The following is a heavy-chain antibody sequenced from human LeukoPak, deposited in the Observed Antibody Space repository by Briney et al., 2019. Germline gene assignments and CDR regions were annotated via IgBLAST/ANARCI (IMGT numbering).Heavy chain of an antibody. CDR2: INPNSGGT. V-gene: IGHV1-2*02. CDR3: ARDKGSPARDDSFDI. CDR1: GYTFTGYY. Sequence: ASVTVSCKASGYTFTGYYMHWVRQAPGQGVEWMGWINPNSGGTNYAQKFQGRVTMTRDTSIRTAYMELSRLISDDTAVYSCARDKGSPARDDSFDIWGQGTMVTVSS. J-gene: IGHJ3*02.